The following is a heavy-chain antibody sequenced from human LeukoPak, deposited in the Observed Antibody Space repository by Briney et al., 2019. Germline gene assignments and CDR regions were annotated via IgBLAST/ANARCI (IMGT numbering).Heavy chain of an antibody. J-gene: IGHJ4*02. CDR1: GFTFSSYS. Sequence: GGSLRLSCAASGFTFSSYSMNWVRQAPGKGLEWVSAISGSGGSTYYADSVKGRFTISRDNSKNILYLQMNSLRAEDTAVYYCAKERRLTSAFDYWGQGTLVTVSS. V-gene: IGHV3-23*01. CDR3: AKERRLTSAFDY. CDR2: ISGSGGST. D-gene: IGHD4-17*01.